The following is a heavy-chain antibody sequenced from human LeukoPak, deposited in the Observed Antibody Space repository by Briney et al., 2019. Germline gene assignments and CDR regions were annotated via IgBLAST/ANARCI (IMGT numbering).Heavy chain of an antibody. D-gene: IGHD6-13*01. J-gene: IGHJ4*02. CDR2: INHSGST. Sequence: SETLSLTCAVYGGSFSGYYWSWIRQPPGKGLEWIGEINHSGSTNYNPSLKSRVTISVDTSKNQFSLKLSSVTAADTAVYYCARGTSLAADLDYWGQGTLVTVSS. CDR3: ARGTSLAADLDY. V-gene: IGHV4-34*01. CDR1: GGSFSGYY.